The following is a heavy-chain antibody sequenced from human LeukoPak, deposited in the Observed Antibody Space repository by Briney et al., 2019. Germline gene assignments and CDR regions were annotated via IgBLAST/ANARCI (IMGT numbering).Heavy chain of an antibody. CDR3: ARGRGSLGYSSSWYSWFDP. V-gene: IGHV4-39*07. CDR2: INHSGST. D-gene: IGHD6-13*01. J-gene: IGHJ5*02. CDR1: GGSISSSSYY. Sequence: SETLSLTCTVSGGSISSSSYYWCWIRLPPGKGLEWIGEINHSGSTNYNPSLKSRVTISVDTSKNQFSLKLSSVTAADTAVYYCARGRGSLGYSSSWYSWFDPSGQGTLVSVSS.